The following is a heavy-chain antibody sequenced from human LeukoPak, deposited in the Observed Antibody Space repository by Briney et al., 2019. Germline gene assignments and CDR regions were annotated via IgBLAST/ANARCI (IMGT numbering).Heavy chain of an antibody. V-gene: IGHV3-33*01. J-gene: IGHJ4*02. Sequence: PEESLRLSCEASGFIFSNYGMHWVRQAPGKGLEWLALIWYDGQTKFYADSVKGRFTISRDNSGNTLFLHMTSLRVEDTAVYYCAREWGRIAVAGGPGYWGQGALVTVSS. CDR2: IWYDGQTK. D-gene: IGHD6-19*01. CDR3: AREWGRIAVAGGPGY. CDR1: GFIFSNYG.